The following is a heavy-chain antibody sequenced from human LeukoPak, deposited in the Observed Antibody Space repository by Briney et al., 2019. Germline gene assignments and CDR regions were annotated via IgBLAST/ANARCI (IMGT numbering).Heavy chain of an antibody. J-gene: IGHJ3*02. CDR1: GYTFTGYY. Sequence: ASVKVSCKASGYTFTGYYMHWVRQAPGQGLEWMGWINPNSGGTNYAQKFQGRVTMTRDTSTSTAYMELSRLRSDDTAVYYCARYGLRAHAFDIWGQGTMVTVSS. V-gene: IGHV1-2*02. CDR2: INPNSGGT. D-gene: IGHD4-17*01. CDR3: ARYGLRAHAFDI.